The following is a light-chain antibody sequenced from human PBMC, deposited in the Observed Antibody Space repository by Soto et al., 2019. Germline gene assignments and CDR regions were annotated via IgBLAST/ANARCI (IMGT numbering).Light chain of an antibody. CDR3: SSYKTTSTYV. Sequence: QSALAQPPSVSGSPGQSVTISCTGTSSDVGSSNGVSWYQQPPGTAPKLMIYDVSNRPSGVPDRFSGSKSGNTASLTISGLQAEDGVDFCCSSYKTTSTYVFGIGTKATAL. V-gene: IGLV2-18*02. CDR1: SSDVGSSNG. J-gene: IGLJ1*01. CDR2: DVS.